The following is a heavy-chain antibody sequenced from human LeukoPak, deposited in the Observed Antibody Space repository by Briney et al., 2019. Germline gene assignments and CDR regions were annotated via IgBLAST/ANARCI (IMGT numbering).Heavy chain of an antibody. Sequence: ASVKVSCKASGYTFTSYGISWVRQAPGQGLEWMGWTSAYNGNTNYAQKLQGRVTMTTDTSTSTAYMELRSLRSDDTAVYYCARRGPITMVRGVMKDDYWGQGTLVTVSS. CDR1: GYTFTSYG. CDR2: TSAYNGNT. V-gene: IGHV1-18*01. CDR3: ARRGPITMVRGVMKDDY. D-gene: IGHD3-10*01. J-gene: IGHJ4*02.